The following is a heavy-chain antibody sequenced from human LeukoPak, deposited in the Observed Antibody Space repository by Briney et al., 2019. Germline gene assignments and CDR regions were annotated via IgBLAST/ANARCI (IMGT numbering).Heavy chain of an antibody. CDR1: GYTFTSYD. V-gene: IGHV1-8*01. CDR2: MNPNSGNT. CDR3: ARDLDPYYYGSGSYYIASPFDP. D-gene: IGHD3-10*01. Sequence: ASVKVSCKASGYTFTSYDINWVRQATGQGLEWMGWMNPNSGNTGYAQKLQGRVTMTTDTSTSTAYMELRSLRSDDTAVYYCARDLDPYYYGSGSYYIASPFDPWGQGTLVTVSS. J-gene: IGHJ5*02.